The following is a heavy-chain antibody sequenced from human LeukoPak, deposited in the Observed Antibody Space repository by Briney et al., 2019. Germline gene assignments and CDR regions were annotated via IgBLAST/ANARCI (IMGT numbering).Heavy chain of an antibody. Sequence: GGSLRLPCAASGFTFSSYGMHWVRQAPGKGLEWVAVIWYDGSNKYYADPVKGRFTISRENSKNTLYLQMNSLRAEDTDVYYCARSTVAGTPGYYYYYYMDVWGKGTTVTVSS. D-gene: IGHD6-19*01. J-gene: IGHJ6*03. CDR3: ARSTVAGTPGYYYYYYMDV. V-gene: IGHV3-33*01. CDR2: IWYDGSNK. CDR1: GFTFSSYG.